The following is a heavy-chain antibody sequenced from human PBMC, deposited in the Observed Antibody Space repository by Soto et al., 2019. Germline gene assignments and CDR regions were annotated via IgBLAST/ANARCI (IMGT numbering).Heavy chain of an antibody. J-gene: IGHJ4*02. D-gene: IGHD3-3*01. Sequence: QVQLVESGGDVVKPGGSLRLSCAASGYTFSDYYMRWIRQAPGKGLEWISYIDTSGTKKYYADSVKGRFTITRDNAKNSLYLEMNSLRDEDTAVYYCASHYDMWSGYLSPVDYWGQGTWVTVSS. CDR2: IDTSGTKK. V-gene: IGHV3-11*01. CDR1: GYTFSDYY. CDR3: ASHYDMWSGYLSPVDY.